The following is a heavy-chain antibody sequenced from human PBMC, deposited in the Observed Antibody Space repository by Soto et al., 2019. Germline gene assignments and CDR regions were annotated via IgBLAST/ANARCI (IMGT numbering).Heavy chain of an antibody. V-gene: IGHV2-5*02. CDR3: AHSNYDILTGYGGWFDP. D-gene: IGHD3-9*01. Sequence: QITLKESGPTLVKPTQTLTLTCTFSGFSLSTSGVGVGWIRQPPGKALEWLALIYWDDDKRYSPSLKSRLTITKDTTKNQVVLTMTNMHPVDTATYYCAHSNYDILTGYGGWFDPWGQGTLVTVSS. J-gene: IGHJ5*02. CDR2: IYWDDDK. CDR1: GFSLSTSGVG.